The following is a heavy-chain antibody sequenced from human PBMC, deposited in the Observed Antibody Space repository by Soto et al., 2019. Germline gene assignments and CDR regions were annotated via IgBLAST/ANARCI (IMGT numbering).Heavy chain of an antibody. CDR3: ARVYYDIFPGYQHYGMGV. CDR1: GYAFTSYY. Sequence: ASVKVSCKTSGYAFTSYYMHWVRQATGQGLEWMGIINRGGGRTSYAQKFQGRVTMTRDTSTSTVYMELSSLRSEDTAVYYCARVYYDIFPGYQHYGMGVWGQGTTVTVSS. V-gene: IGHV1-46*01. J-gene: IGHJ6*02. CDR2: INRGGGRT. D-gene: IGHD3-9*01.